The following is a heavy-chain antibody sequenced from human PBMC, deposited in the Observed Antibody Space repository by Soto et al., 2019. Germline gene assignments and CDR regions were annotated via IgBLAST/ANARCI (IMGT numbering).Heavy chain of an antibody. Sequence: EVQLLESGGGLVQPGGSPRLSCAASGFTFSSYAMSWVRQAPGKGLEWVSAISGSGGSTYYADSVKGRFTISRDNSKNTLYLQMNSLRAEDTAVYYCAKGEGSSWYIEDPVDYWGQGTLVTVSS. V-gene: IGHV3-23*01. CDR1: GFTFSSYA. CDR3: AKGEGSSWYIEDPVDY. J-gene: IGHJ4*02. D-gene: IGHD6-13*01. CDR2: ISGSGGST.